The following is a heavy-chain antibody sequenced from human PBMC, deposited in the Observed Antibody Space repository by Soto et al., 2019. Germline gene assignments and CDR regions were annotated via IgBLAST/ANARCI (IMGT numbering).Heavy chain of an antibody. D-gene: IGHD3-10*01. CDR3: ARVRSGSYLNWFDP. CDR1: GYTFTSYG. V-gene: IGHV1-18*01. J-gene: IGHJ5*02. CDR2: ISAYNGDT. Sequence: ASVKVSCKASGYTFTSYGISWVRQAPGQGLEWMGWISAYNGDTNYAQKLQGRVTMTTDTSTSTAYMELRSLRSDDTAVYYCARVRSGSYLNWFDPWGQGTLVTSPQ.